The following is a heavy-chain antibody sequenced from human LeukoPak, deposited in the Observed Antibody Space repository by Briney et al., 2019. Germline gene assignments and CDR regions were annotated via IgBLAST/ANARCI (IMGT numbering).Heavy chain of an antibody. Sequence: GGSLRLSCAASGFTFSSYAMSWVRQAPGKGLEWVSAISGSGGSTYYADSVKGRFTISRGNSKNTLYLQMNSLRAEDTAVYYCAKDPGDDYYYYMDVWGKGTTVTVSS. CDR2: ISGSGGST. CDR1: GFTFSSYA. V-gene: IGHV3-23*01. J-gene: IGHJ6*03. CDR3: AKDPGDDYYYYMDV. D-gene: IGHD3-16*01.